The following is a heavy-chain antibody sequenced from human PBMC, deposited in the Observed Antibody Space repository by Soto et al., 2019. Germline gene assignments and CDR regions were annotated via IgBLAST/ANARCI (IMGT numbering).Heavy chain of an antibody. D-gene: IGHD3-22*01. CDR2: ISSSSSYI. V-gene: IGHV3-21*01. Sequence: GSLRLSCAASGFTFSSYSMNWVRQAPGKGLEWVSSISSSSSYIYYADSVKGRFTISRDNAKNSLYLQMNSLRAEDTAVYYCARDNSSGYHTRDAFDIWGQGTMVAVSS. CDR1: GFTFSSYS. J-gene: IGHJ3*02. CDR3: ARDNSSGYHTRDAFDI.